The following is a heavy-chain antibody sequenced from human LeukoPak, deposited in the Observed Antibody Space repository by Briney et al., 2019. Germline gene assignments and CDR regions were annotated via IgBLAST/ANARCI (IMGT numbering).Heavy chain of an antibody. J-gene: IGHJ4*02. Sequence: SETLSLTCTVSGGSISSSSYYWGWIRQPPGKGLEWIGSIYYSGSTYYNPSLKSRVTISVDTSKNQFSLKLSSVTAADTAVYYCAREKPPGYGVFDYWGQGTLVTVSS. V-gene: IGHV4-39*07. CDR2: IYYSGST. D-gene: IGHD4/OR15-4a*01. CDR3: AREKPPGYGVFDY. CDR1: GGSISSSSYY.